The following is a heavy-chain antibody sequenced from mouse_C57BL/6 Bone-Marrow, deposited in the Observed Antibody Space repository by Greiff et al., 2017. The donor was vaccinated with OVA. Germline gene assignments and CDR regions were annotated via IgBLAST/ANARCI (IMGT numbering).Heavy chain of an antibody. D-gene: IGHD1-1*02. CDR3: GGTRYAMDY. V-gene: IGHV5-2*01. CDR1: EYEFPSHD. Sequence: EVQLVESGGGLVQPGESLKLSCESNEYEFPSHDMSWVRKTPEQRLELVAAINSDGGSTYYPDTMERRFIISRDNTKKTRYLQMSSLSSEDTALYYWGGTRYAMDYWGQGTSVTVSS. J-gene: IGHJ4*01. CDR2: INSDGGST.